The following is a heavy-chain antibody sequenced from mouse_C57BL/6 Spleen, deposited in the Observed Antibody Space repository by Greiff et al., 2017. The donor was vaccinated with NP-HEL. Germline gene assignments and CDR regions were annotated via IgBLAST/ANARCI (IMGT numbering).Heavy chain of an antibody. CDR2: IWSGGST. CDR3: AKNVDYDVRAMDY. V-gene: IGHV2-5*01. J-gene: IGHJ4*01. D-gene: IGHD2-4*01. Sequence: QVQLKQSGPGLVQPSQSLSITCTVSGFSLTRYGVHWVRQSPGKGLEWLGEIWSGGSTDYNADFMSSLRITKDNSKSQVSLKINSLQADDTAIYDCAKNVDYDVRAMDYWGQGTSVTVSS. CDR1: GFSLTRYG.